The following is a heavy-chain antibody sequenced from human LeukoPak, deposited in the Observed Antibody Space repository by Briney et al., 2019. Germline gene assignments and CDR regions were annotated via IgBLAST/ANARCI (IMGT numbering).Heavy chain of an antibody. V-gene: IGHV5-51*01. CDR3: ARIPGGWLQSYFDY. J-gene: IGHJ4*02. D-gene: IGHD5-24*01. Sequence: GESLKTSSQGPGYSFTSYWVAWVRHMPGKGLEWMGIIYPGDSDTRYSPSFQGQVTISADKSISTAYLQWSSLKASDTAMYYCARIPGGWLQSYFDYWGQGTLVTVSS. CDR1: GYSFTSYW. CDR2: IYPGDSDT.